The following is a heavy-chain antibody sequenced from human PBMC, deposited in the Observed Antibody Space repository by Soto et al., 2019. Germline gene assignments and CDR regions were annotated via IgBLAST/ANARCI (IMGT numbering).Heavy chain of an antibody. CDR1: GYTFTSYA. J-gene: IGHJ5*02. Sequence: QVQLVQSGAEVKKPGASVKVSCKASGYTFTSYAMHWVRQAPGQRLEWMGWINAGNGNTKYSQKFQGRVTITRDTSASTAYMELSSLRSEDMAVYYCARAHQPYRVVVVAATNWFDPWGQGTLVTVSS. CDR2: INAGNGNT. D-gene: IGHD2-15*01. CDR3: ARAHQPYRVVVVAATNWFDP. V-gene: IGHV1-3*01.